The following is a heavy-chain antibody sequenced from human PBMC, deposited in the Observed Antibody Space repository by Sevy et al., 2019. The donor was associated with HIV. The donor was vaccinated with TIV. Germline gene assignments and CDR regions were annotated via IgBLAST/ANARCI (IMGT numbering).Heavy chain of an antibody. J-gene: IGHJ4*02. D-gene: IGHD4-17*01. V-gene: IGHV3-30*03. CDR3: ARDPRLYGDNVEGFDS. CDR2: ISYDESTK. Sequence: GGSLRLSCEVSGFTLSTHVMHWVRQAPGKGLDWVAAISYDESTKYYADSVKGRFTISRDNSKNSHFLQMKSLTPEDTAVYYCARDPRLYGDNVEGFDSWGQGTLVTVSS. CDR1: GFTLSTHV.